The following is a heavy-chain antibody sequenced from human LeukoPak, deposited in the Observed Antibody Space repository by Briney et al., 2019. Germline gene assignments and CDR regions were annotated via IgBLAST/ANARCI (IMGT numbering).Heavy chain of an antibody. D-gene: IGHD3-9*01. CDR2: INPSSGTT. V-gene: IGHV1-46*01. J-gene: IGHJ4*02. Sequence: ASVNVSCNASGYTFISHYIHWVRQAPGQGLQWMGVINPSSGTTNYAHNFQGRVTMTRDTSTSAVYMEVSSLRSEDTAVYYCARGILTGYSLDFDYWGQGTLVTVSS. CDR1: GYTFISHY. CDR3: ARGILTGYSLDFDY.